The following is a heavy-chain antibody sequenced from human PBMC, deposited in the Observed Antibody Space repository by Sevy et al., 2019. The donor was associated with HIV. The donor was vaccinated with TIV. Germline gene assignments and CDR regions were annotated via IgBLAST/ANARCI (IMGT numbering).Heavy chain of an antibody. CDR2: ISWNSGSI. J-gene: IGHJ6*02. CDR3: AKDMGEGRDYYYGMDV. V-gene: IGHV3-9*02. D-gene: IGHD3-16*01. CDR1: GFTSDDYA. Sequence: GGSLRLSCAASGFTSDDYAMHWVRQAPGKGLEWVSGISWNSGSIGYADSVKGRFTISRDNAKNSLYLQMNSLRAEDTALYYCAKDMGEGRDYYYGMDVWGQGTTVTVSS.